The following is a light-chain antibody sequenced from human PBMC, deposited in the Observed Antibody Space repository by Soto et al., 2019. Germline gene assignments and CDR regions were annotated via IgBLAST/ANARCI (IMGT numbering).Light chain of an antibody. CDR1: QDIRSS. CDR2: GAS. Sequence: EIVMTQSPATLSVSPGERVRLSCRASQDIRSSLAWYQQKPGQAPRLLIYGASIRTTGVPATLSGSGSGTEFTLSISSLQSEHLGVYYCQQDSSWPLTLGGGTKVDIK. V-gene: IGKV3-15*01. J-gene: IGKJ4*01. CDR3: QQDSSWPLT.